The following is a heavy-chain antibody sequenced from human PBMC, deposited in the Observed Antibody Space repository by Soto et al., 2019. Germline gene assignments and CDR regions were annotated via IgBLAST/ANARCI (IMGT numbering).Heavy chain of an antibody. CDR2: IYYSGST. CDR1: GGSISSSSYY. V-gene: IGHV4-39*01. J-gene: IGHJ4*02. D-gene: IGHD2-2*01. CDR3: ARGRGFLVPAATVSYYFDY. Sequence: PSETLSLTCTVSGGSISSSSYYWGWIRQPPGKGLEWIGSIYYSGSTYYNPSLKSRVTISVDTSKNQFSLKLSSVTAADTAVYYCARGRGFLVPAATVSYYFDYWGQGTLVTVSS.